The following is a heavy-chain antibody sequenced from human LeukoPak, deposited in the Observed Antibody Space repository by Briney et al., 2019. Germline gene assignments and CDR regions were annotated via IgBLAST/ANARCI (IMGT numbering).Heavy chain of an antibody. Sequence: PSETLSLTCTVSVGSISSYYWSWIRQPAGKGLEWIGRIYPSGSTNYNPSLKSRVTMSVDTSKNQFSLKLSSVTAADTAVYYCAREGYSGYDYYYYYMDVWGKGTTVTVSS. J-gene: IGHJ6*03. CDR1: VGSISSYY. CDR2: IYPSGST. D-gene: IGHD5-12*01. CDR3: AREGYSGYDYYYYYMDV. V-gene: IGHV4-4*07.